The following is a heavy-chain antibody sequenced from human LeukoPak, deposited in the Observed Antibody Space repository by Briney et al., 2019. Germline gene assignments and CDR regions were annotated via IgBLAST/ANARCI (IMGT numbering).Heavy chain of an antibody. D-gene: IGHD1-26*01. Sequence: GGSLRLSCAASGFTFSSYHMNWVRQAPGKGLEWVSRINSDGSSTSYADSVKGRFTISRDNAKNTLYLQMNSLRAEDTAVYYCVSLHSGSYHGDFQHWGQGTLVTVSS. V-gene: IGHV3-74*01. J-gene: IGHJ1*01. CDR2: INSDGSST. CDR3: VSLHSGSYHGDFQH. CDR1: GFTFSSYH.